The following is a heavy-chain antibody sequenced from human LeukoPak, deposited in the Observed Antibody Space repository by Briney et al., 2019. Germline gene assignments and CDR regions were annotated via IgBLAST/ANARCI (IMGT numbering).Heavy chain of an antibody. CDR1: GFTFSSYW. V-gene: IGHV3-7*03. CDR2: IKQDGSEK. D-gene: IGHD3-10*01. Sequence: GGSLRLSCAASGFTFSSYWMSWVRQAPGKGLEWVANIKQDGSEKYYVDSVKGRFTISRDNAKNSLYLQMNSLRAEDTAVYYCARHGYYGSGSYYQYYYYYYMDVWGKGTTVTISS. J-gene: IGHJ6*03. CDR3: ARHGYYGSGSYYQYYYYYYMDV.